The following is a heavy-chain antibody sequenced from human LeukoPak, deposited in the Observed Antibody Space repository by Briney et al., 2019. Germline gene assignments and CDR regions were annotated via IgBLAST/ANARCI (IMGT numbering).Heavy chain of an antibody. CDR1: GYTFTGYY. V-gene: IGHV1-2*02. CDR2: INPNSGGT. CDR3: ARSLKYYYDSSGYYPHYFDY. Sequence: GASVKVSFKASGYTFTGYYMHWVRQAPGQGLEWMGWINPNSGGTNYAQKFQGRVTMTRDTSTSTAYMELSRLRSDDTAVYYCARSLKYYYDSSGYYPHYFDYWGQGTLVTVSS. D-gene: IGHD3-22*01. J-gene: IGHJ4*02.